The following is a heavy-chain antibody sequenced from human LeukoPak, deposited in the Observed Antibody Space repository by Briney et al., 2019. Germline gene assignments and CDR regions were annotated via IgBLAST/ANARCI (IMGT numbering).Heavy chain of an antibody. V-gene: IGHV3-7*01. CDR2: IKQDGSEK. CDR3: ARDLWFGDVDY. Sequence: GGSLRLSCAASGFTFSYYAMSWVRQAPGKGLEWVANIKQDGSEKYYVDSVKGRFTISRDNAKNSLYLQMNSLRAEDTAVYYCARDLWFGDVDYWGQGTLVTVSS. J-gene: IGHJ4*02. D-gene: IGHD3-10*01. CDR1: GFTFSYYA.